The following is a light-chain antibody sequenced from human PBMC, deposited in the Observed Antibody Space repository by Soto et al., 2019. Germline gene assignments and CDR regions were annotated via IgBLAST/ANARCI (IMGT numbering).Light chain of an antibody. Sequence: EIVLTQSPGTLSLSPGERATLSCRAIESISSKSLAWYQQKPGQAPRLLIYGTFNRATGIPDRFSGSGSGTVFTLTISRLEPEDFAVYFCQQYGSSPYTFGQGTKLEI. J-gene: IGKJ2*01. CDR3: QQYGSSPYT. CDR1: ESISSKS. CDR2: GTF. V-gene: IGKV3-20*01.